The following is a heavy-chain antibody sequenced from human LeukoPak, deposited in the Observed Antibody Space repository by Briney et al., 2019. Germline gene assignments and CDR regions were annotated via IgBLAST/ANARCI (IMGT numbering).Heavy chain of an antibody. J-gene: IGHJ4*02. CDR2: ILYDGSLE. Sequence: HGGSLRLSCAASGFSFGTYAMHWVRQAPGKGLEWVALILYDGSLENTADSVRGRFIISRDNSKNTLFLQMNSLRIEDTAVYYCARGAILGGYNLIDDWGQGTLVTVSS. CDR3: ARGAILGGYNLIDD. D-gene: IGHD1-26*01. CDR1: GFSFGTYA. V-gene: IGHV3-30*04.